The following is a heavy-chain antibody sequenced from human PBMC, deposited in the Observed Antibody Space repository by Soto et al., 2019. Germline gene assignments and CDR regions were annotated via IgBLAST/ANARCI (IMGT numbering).Heavy chain of an antibody. Sequence: QVQLVESGGGVVQPGRSLRLSCAASGFIFSTYGMHWVRQAPGKGLEWVAVISFDGINKYSADSVKGRFSISRDNCKNRGELPMNSRRADDRAVYYGGATTCYDYVWGSYRYWGDAFDVWGQGTMVSVSS. D-gene: IGHD3-16*02. CDR1: GFIFSTYG. CDR3: GATTCYDYVWGSYRYWGDAFDV. V-gene: IGHV3-30*03. CDR2: ISFDGINK. J-gene: IGHJ3*01.